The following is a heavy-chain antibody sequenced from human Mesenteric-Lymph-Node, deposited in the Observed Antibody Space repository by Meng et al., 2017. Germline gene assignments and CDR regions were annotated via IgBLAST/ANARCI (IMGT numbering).Heavy chain of an antibody. CDR3: ARDNGSGWPYYYYYGMDV. V-gene: IGHV4-61*01. D-gene: IGHD6-19*01. J-gene: IGHJ6*02. CDR1: GGSISGSFYY. Sequence: SETLSPTCTVSGGSISGSFYYWGWIRQPPGKGLEWIGYIYYSGSTNYNPSLKSRVTISVDTSKNQFSLKLSSVTAADTAVYYCARDNGSGWPYYYYYGMDVWGQGTTVTVSS. CDR2: IYYSGST.